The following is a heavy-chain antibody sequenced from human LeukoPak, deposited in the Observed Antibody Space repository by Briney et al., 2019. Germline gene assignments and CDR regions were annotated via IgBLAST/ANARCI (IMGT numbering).Heavy chain of an antibody. CDR1: GFTFSSYA. Sequence: GRSLRLSCAASGFTFSSYAMHWVRQAPGKGLEWVAVISYDGSDKYYADSVKGRFTISRDNSKNTLYLQMNSLRAEDTAVYYCARGLLEITYYDFWSGYLASYDYWGQGTLVTVSS. D-gene: IGHD3-3*01. CDR3: ARGLLEITYYDFWSGYLASYDY. J-gene: IGHJ4*02. V-gene: IGHV3-30-3*01. CDR2: ISYDGSDK.